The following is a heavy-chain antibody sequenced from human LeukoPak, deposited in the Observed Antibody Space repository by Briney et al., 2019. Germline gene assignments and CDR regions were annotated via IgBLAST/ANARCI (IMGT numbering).Heavy chain of an antibody. V-gene: IGHV4-4*07. J-gene: IGHJ6*03. Sequence: SETLSLTCTVSGGSISSYYWSWIRQPAGKGLEWIGRIYTTGSPNYNPSLKSRVPMSVDTSKNQFSLKLNSVPAADAAVYYCARDAGFDYYMDVWGKGTRVTVSS. CDR1: GGSISSYY. CDR2: IYTTGSP. CDR3: ARDAGFDYYMDV.